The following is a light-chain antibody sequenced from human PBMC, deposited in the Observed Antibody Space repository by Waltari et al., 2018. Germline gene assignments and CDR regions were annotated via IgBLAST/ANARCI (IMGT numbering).Light chain of an antibody. CDR3: QQSYSSPVT. CDR2: AAF. Sequence: DIQMTQSPSSLSASVGDRVTITCRASQTISSYLNWYQQKPGKAPELLIYAAFRLQSGVPSRFSGGGSGTDFTLTISSLQPEDFATYYCQQSYSSPVTFGQGTRLEIK. V-gene: IGKV1-39*01. CDR1: QTISSY. J-gene: IGKJ5*01.